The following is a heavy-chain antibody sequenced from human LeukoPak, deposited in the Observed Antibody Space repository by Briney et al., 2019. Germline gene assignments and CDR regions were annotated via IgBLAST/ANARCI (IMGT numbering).Heavy chain of an antibody. CDR2: IKSKTDGGTT. Sequence: GGSLRLSCAASGFTFSNAWMSWVRQVPGKGLEWVGRIKSKTDGGTTDYAVPVKGRFTISRDDSKNTLYLQMNSLKTEDTAVYYCTTDRYYDSSGYFIPYYFDYWGQGTLVTVSS. D-gene: IGHD3-22*01. J-gene: IGHJ4*02. CDR1: GFTFSNAW. V-gene: IGHV3-15*01. CDR3: TTDRYYDSSGYFIPYYFDY.